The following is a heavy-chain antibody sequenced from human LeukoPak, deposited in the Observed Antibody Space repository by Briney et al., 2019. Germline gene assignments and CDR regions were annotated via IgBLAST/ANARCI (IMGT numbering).Heavy chain of an antibody. CDR3: AREGASNGYHYGMDV. CDR1: GFTFSLYN. J-gene: IGHJ6*02. CDR2: ISFGGSPK. Sequence: GGSLRLSCAGSGFTFSLYNMHWVRQAPGKGLEWVALISFGGSPKYYADSVKGRFTISRDNSKNALFLQMSSLKAEDTAVYYCAREGASNGYHYGMDVWGQGTTVSVS. V-gene: IGHV3-30*04. D-gene: IGHD5-12*01.